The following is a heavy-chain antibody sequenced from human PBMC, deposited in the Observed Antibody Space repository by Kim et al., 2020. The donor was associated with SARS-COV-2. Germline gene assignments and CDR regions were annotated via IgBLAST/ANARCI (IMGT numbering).Heavy chain of an antibody. D-gene: IGHD3-10*01. Sequence: GGSLRLSCAASGFIFSNAWMSWVRQAPGKGLEWVGLIKSKTDGGTTDFAAPMKGRFIILRDDSKDTLFLQMNSLKTEDTAIYYCATMPYGSGSYLNWFDPWGQGTLVTVSS. CDR1: GFIFSNAW. J-gene: IGHJ5*02. CDR2: IKSKTDGGTT. CDR3: ATMPYGSGSYLNWFDP. V-gene: IGHV3-15*05.